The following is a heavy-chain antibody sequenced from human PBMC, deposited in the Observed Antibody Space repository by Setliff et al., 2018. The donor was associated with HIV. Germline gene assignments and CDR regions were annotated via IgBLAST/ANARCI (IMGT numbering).Heavy chain of an antibody. Sequence: PSETLSLTCTVSGGSISSNSYYWGWFRQPPGKGLEWIGSIYYSGSTYYTPSLKSLVTISVDTSQNQFSLKLNSVTAADTAVYYCARRGIAAAGSDSWGQGTLVTVSS. V-gene: IGHV4-39*01. CDR1: GGSISSNSYY. CDR3: ARRGIAAAGSDS. CDR2: IYYSGST. D-gene: IGHD6-13*01. J-gene: IGHJ4*02.